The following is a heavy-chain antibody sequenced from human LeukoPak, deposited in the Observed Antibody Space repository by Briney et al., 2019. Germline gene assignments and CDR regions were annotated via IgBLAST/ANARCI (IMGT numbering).Heavy chain of an antibody. D-gene: IGHD5/OR15-5a*01. CDR2: IGTDGDT. CDR1: GFTFSSYA. J-gene: IGHJ4*02. V-gene: IGHV3-13*01. CDR3: ARGGTSTLIDY. Sequence: GGSLRFSCAASGFTFSSYAMSWVRQAPGKGLEWVSAIGTDGDTYYPGSVKGRFTISRENAKNSLYLQMNSLGAGDTAVYYCARGGTSTLIDYWGQGTLVTVSS.